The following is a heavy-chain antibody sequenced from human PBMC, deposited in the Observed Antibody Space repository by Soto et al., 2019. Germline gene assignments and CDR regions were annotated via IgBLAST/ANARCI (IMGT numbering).Heavy chain of an antibody. Sequence: SLRLSCAASGFTFSDYYMSWIRQAPGKGLEWVSYISNSGSTIYYADSVKGRFTISRDNAKNSLYLQMNSLRAEDTAVYYCARAVAGTFGWFDPWGQGTLVTVSS. D-gene: IGHD6-19*01. CDR3: ARAVAGTFGWFDP. CDR2: ISNSGSTI. V-gene: IGHV3-11*01. J-gene: IGHJ5*02. CDR1: GFTFSDYY.